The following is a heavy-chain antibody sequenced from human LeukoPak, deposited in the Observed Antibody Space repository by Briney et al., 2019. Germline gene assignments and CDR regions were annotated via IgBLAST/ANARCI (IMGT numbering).Heavy chain of an antibody. CDR2: INAGNGNT. V-gene: IGHV1-3*01. D-gene: IGHD2-2*01. CDR3: ARAGYCSSITCYQEGFDP. J-gene: IGHJ5*02. Sequence: EASVKVSCKASGYTFTSYAMHWVRLAPGQRLEWMGWINAGNGNTKYSQKFQGRVTITRDTSASTAYMELSSLRSEDTAVYYCARAGYCSSITCYQEGFDPWGQGTLVTVSS. CDR1: GYTFTSYA.